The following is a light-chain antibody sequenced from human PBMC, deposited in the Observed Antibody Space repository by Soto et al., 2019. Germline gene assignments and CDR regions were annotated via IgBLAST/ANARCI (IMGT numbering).Light chain of an antibody. CDR2: KIS. CDR3: MQATQFPET. V-gene: IGKV2-24*01. CDR1: QSLVHSDGNTY. Sequence: DIVMTQTPLSSPVTLGQPASISCRSSQSLVHSDGNTYLSWLHQRPGQPPRLLLYKISNRFSGVLDRFSGSGVGTDFTLKISRVEAEDVGVYYCMQATQFPETFGQGTKVEIK. J-gene: IGKJ1*01.